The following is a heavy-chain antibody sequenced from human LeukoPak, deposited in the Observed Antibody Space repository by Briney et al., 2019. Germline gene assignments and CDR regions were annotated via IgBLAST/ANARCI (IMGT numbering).Heavy chain of an antibody. V-gene: IGHV1-18*01. D-gene: IGHD3-16*01. CDR2: ISAYNGNT. Sequence: ASVKVSCKASGGTFSSYAISWVRQAPGQGLEWMGWISAYNGNTNYAQKLQGRVTMTTDTSTSTAYMELRSLRSDDTAVYYCARDHSLMITFGGVIFDYWGQGTLVTVSS. J-gene: IGHJ4*02. CDR1: GGTFSSYA. CDR3: ARDHSLMITFGGVIFDY.